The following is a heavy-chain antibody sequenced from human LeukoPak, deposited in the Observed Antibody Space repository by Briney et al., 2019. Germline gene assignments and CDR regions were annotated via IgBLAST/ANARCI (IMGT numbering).Heavy chain of an antibody. CDR1: GYSISSGYY. CDR3: AREVYDSSGNGFDI. V-gene: IGHV4-38-2*02. D-gene: IGHD3-22*01. CDR2: IYHSGST. J-gene: IGHJ3*02. Sequence: SGTLSLTCTVSGYSISSGYYWGWIRQPPGKGLEWIGSIYHSGSTYYNPSLKSRVTISVDTSKNQFSLKLSSVTAADTAVYYCAREVYDSSGNGFDIWGQGTMVTVSS.